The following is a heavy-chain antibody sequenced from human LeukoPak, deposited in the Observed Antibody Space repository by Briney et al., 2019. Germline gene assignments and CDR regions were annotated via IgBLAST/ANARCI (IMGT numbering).Heavy chain of an antibody. CDR1: GFTFDDYA. CDR3: AKVGSSGWYPYFDY. D-gene: IGHD6-19*01. V-gene: IGHV3-9*01. J-gene: IGHJ4*02. Sequence: GGSLRLSCAASGFTFDDYAMHWVRQAPGMGLEWVSGISWNSGSITYADSVKGRFTISRDNAKNSLYLQMNSLRAEDTAFYYCAKVGSSGWYPYFDYWGQGTLVTVSS. CDR2: ISWNSGSI.